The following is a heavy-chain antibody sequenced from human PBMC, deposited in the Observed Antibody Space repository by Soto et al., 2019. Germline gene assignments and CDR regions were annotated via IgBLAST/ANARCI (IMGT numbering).Heavy chain of an antibody. V-gene: IGHV2-5*01. D-gene: IGHD3-22*01. Sequence: SGPTLVNPTQTLTLTCTFSGFSLSTSGVGVGWIRQPPGKALEWLALIYWNDDKRYSPSLKSRLTITKGTSKNQVVLTMTNMDPVDTATYYCAHTYTDSSGYYCGFDYWGQGTLVTVSS. J-gene: IGHJ4*02. CDR3: AHTYTDSSGYYCGFDY. CDR2: IYWNDDK. CDR1: GFSLSTSGVG.